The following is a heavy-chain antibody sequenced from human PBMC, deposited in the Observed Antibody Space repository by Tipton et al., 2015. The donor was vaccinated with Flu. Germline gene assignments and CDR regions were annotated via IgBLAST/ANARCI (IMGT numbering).Heavy chain of an antibody. CDR2: TSSSGSTI. CDR3: ARGFSHYYGSGSYYSPFDY. V-gene: IGHV3-48*03. Sequence: SLRLSCAASGFTFSSYEMNWVRQAPGKGLEWVSYTSSSGSTIYYADSVKGRFTISRDNAKNSLYLQMNSLRAEDTAVYYCARGFSHYYGSGSYYSPFDYWGQGTLVTVSS. CDR1: GFTFSSYE. D-gene: IGHD3-10*01. J-gene: IGHJ4*02.